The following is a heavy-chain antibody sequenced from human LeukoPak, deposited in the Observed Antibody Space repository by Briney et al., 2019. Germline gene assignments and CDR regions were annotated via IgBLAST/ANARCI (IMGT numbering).Heavy chain of an antibody. CDR2: INHSGST. Sequence: PSETLSLTCAVYGGSFSGYYWSWIRQPPGKGLEWIGEINHSGSTNYNPSPMSRVTISVDTYKNQFSLKLSSVPAADTAVYYCARGFYGYYYDSSGSNYFDYWGQGTLVTVSS. CDR3: ARGFYGYYYDSSGSNYFDY. CDR1: GGSFSGYY. V-gene: IGHV4-34*01. J-gene: IGHJ4*02. D-gene: IGHD3-22*01.